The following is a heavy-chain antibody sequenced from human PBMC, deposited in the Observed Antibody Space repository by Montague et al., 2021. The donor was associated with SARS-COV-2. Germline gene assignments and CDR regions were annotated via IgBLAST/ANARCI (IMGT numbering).Heavy chain of an antibody. Sequence: SETLSLTCSVSGFSISSGYYWGWIRQTPGKGLEWIGSRYQNGATYYSPSLKRPVTILLDTSKNQFPLSLTSVTAADTAVYYCARSGVGIFDFSYFDSWGQGSLVIVSS. D-gene: IGHD3-3*01. CDR2: RYQNGAT. CDR3: ARSGVGIFDFSYFDS. V-gene: IGHV4-38-2*02. CDR1: GFSISSGYY. J-gene: IGHJ4*02.